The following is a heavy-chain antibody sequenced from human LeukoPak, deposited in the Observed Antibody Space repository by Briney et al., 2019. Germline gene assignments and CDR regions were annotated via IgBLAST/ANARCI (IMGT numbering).Heavy chain of an antibody. Sequence: SETLSLTCTVSGVSVSSGCYYWSWIRQPPGKGLEWIGYIYYSGSTNYNPSLKSRVTISVDTSKNQFSLKLSSVTAADTAVYYCARDDEYSSSSIYGMDVWGQGTTVTVSS. CDR1: GVSVSSGCYY. D-gene: IGHD6-6*01. CDR2: IYYSGST. J-gene: IGHJ6*02. V-gene: IGHV4-61*01. CDR3: ARDDEYSSSSIYGMDV.